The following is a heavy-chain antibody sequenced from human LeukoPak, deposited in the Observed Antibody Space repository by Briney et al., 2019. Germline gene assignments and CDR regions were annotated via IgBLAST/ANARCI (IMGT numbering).Heavy chain of an antibody. CDR1: GGSISSSSYY. D-gene: IGHD6-19*01. V-gene: IGHV4-39*07. CDR3: ARARQWLPNNWFDP. CDR2: IYYSGST. J-gene: IGHJ5*02. Sequence: TSETLSLTCTVSGGSISSSSYYWGWIRQPPGKGLEWIGSIYYSGSTYYNPSLKSRVTISVDTSKNQFSLKLSSVTAADTAVYYCARARQWLPNNWFDPWGQGTLVTVSS.